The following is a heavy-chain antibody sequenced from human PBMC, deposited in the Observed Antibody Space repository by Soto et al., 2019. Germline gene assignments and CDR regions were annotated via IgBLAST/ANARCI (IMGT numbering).Heavy chain of an antibody. CDR2: INPSGTIT. D-gene: IGHD6-13*01. CDR3: PRDHSISVSGAWWLDP. CDR1: GYTFTSNW. Sequence: ASVKVSCKASGYTFTSNWIHWVRRAPGQGLEWMGVINPSGTITNYAPKFQGRVTMTSDPSTSTVYMDLSSLTSEDTAVYYCPRDHSISVSGAWWLDPWGQGTLVTVSS. V-gene: IGHV1-46*01. J-gene: IGHJ5*02.